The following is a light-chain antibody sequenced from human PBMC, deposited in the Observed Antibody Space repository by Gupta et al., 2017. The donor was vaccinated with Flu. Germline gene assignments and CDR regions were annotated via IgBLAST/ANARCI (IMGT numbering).Light chain of an antibody. CDR2: KDT. J-gene: IGLJ2*01. CDR1: KLGHKY. CDR3: QTWDNDNVV. Sequence: SYELTQSPSMSVSPGQTATITCSGDKLGHKYASWYQHKLGQSPVLVIHKDTIRPPGIPERFSGSNSGSTATLTISGTQALDEADYYCQTWDNDNVVFGGGTKLAVL. V-gene: IGLV3-1*01.